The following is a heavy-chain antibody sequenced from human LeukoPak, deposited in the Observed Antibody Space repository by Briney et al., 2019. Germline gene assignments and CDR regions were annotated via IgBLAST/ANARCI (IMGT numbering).Heavy chain of an antibody. Sequence: SETLSLTCSVSGGSISTYYWSWIRQPAGKGLEWIAQIHTSGSTNFNPSLKSRVSISMDTPNNQFSLMISSVTAADTAIYYCAGRGLSTGWTFDYWGHGTLVTVSS. V-gene: IGHV4-4*07. J-gene: IGHJ4*01. CDR1: GGSISTYY. CDR3: AGRGLSTGWTFDY. D-gene: IGHD6-19*01. CDR2: IHTSGST.